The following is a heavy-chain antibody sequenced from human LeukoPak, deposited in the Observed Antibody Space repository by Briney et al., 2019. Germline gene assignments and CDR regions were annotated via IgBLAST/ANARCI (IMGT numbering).Heavy chain of an antibody. CDR1: GGTFSSYT. D-gene: IGHD2-2*01. J-gene: IGHJ4*02. CDR2: MNPNSGNT. Sequence: GASVKVSCKASGGTFSSYTISWVRQAPGQGLEWMGWMNPNSGNTGSAQKFWGRVTMTSNASISSAYMELHRLTSEDTAVYYCARGVRNQLLSEYWGQGTLITVSS. V-gene: IGHV1-8*02. CDR3: ARGVRNQLLSEY.